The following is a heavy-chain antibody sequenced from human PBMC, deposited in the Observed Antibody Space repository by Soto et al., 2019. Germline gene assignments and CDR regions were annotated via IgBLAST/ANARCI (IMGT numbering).Heavy chain of an antibody. Sequence: QVQLVQSGAEVKKPGSSVKVSCKASGGTFSTSDISWVRQAPGQGLEWVGGIMPVFATPDYAQKFQGRVTITADESTTTAYLELTSLRTDDTAVYYCARDKDRQQLGGNYYYILDVWGQGTAITVS. CDR1: GGTFSTSD. CDR3: ARDKDRQQLGGNYYYILDV. CDR2: IMPVFATP. V-gene: IGHV1-69*12. J-gene: IGHJ6*02. D-gene: IGHD3-3*02.